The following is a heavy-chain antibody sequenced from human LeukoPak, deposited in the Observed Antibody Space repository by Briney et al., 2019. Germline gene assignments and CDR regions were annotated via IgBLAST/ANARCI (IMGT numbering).Heavy chain of an antibody. CDR3: ARCQDDYGGREIDY. J-gene: IGHJ4*02. D-gene: IGHD4-23*01. CDR2: IYYSGST. CDR1: GGSISSYY. V-gene: IGHV4-59*12. Sequence: SETLSLTCTVSGGSISSYYWSWIRQPPGKGLEWIGYIYYSGSTNYNPSLKSRVTISVDTSKNQFSLKLSSVTAADTAVYYCARCQDDYGGREIDYWGQGTLVTVSS.